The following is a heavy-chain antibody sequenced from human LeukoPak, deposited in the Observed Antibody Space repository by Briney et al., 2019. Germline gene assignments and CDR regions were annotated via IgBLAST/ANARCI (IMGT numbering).Heavy chain of an antibody. D-gene: IGHD3-3*01. Sequence: PGGSLRLSCAASGFTFSSYDMHWVRQPTGKGLEWVSAIGTVGDTYYSGSVKGRFTISRENAKNSLFLQMSSLRAGDTAVYYCVRDPGSRFLEWPDWGQGTLVIVSS. CDR1: GFTFSSYD. J-gene: IGHJ4*02. CDR3: VRDPGSRFLEWPD. V-gene: IGHV3-13*01. CDR2: IGTVGDT.